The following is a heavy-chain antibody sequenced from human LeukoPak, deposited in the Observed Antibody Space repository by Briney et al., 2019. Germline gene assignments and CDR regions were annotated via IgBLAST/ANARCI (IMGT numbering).Heavy chain of an antibody. Sequence: GGSLTLSCAASGFTLTSHGMHWVRQAPGKGLEWVAVLWAHGRSEYYADSGKGRFSIPRDTSRSTVHLQMNSLRAEDTAVYYCARDDDTSSHYSLFEYWGQGTRVTVSS. CDR3: ARDDDTSSHYSLFEY. J-gene: IGHJ4*02. CDR2: LWAHGRSE. CDR1: GFTLTSHG. V-gene: IGHV3-33*01. D-gene: IGHD3-22*01.